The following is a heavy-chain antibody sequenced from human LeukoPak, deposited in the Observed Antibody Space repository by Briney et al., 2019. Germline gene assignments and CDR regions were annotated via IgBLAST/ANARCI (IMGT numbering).Heavy chain of an antibody. D-gene: IGHD6-6*01. V-gene: IGHV4-39*01. CDR1: GGSISSSNYY. J-gene: IGHJ4*02. CDR3: ARSSSFDY. Sequence: PSETLSLTCTVSGGSISSSNYYWGWIRQPPGKGLEWIGSIYNSGSTYYNSSLKSRVTISVDTPKNQFSLKLSSVTAADTGVYYCARSSSFDYWGQGTLVTVSS. CDR2: IYNSGST.